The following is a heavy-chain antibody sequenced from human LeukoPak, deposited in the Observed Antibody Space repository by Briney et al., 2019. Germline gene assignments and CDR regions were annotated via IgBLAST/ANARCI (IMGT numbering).Heavy chain of an antibody. CDR3: ATGPTMPEPDTSPGLLDF. V-gene: IGHV1-24*01. J-gene: IGHJ4*02. D-gene: IGHD2-2*01. CDR1: GYSLTELS. CDR2: VDPESGAA. Sequence: GASVKVSCQVSGYSLTELSTHWVRQAPGKGLEWMGGVDPESGAAMYAQKLQGRVTMTEDTSTDTAYMELNSLTSDDTAVYYCATGPTMPEPDTSPGLLDFWGQGTLVTVSS.